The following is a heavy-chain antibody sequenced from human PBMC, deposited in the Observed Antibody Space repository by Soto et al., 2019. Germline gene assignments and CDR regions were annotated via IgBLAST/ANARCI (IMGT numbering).Heavy chain of an antibody. V-gene: IGHV1-69*01. CDR3: ARSQGSSTSLEIYYYYYYGMDV. D-gene: IGHD2-2*01. Sequence: QVQLVQSGAEVKKPGSSVKVSCKASGGTFSSYAISWVRQAPGQGLEWMGEIIPISDTTNYEQKFQGRVTITADESKSTAYMELSSLRSEDTAVYYCARSQGSSTSLEIYYYYYYGMDVWGQGTTVTVSS. CDR1: GGTFSSYA. CDR2: IIPISDTT. J-gene: IGHJ6*02.